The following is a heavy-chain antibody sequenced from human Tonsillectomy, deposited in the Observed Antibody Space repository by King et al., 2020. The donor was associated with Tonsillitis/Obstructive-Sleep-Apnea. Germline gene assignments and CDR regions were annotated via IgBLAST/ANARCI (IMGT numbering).Heavy chain of an antibody. J-gene: IGHJ5*02. CDR3: ARSSPVDFWSPNWFDP. V-gene: IGHV4-34*01. CDR1: GGSFSGYY. D-gene: IGHD3-3*01. Sequence: VQLPQWGAGLLKPSETLSLNCGVYGGSFSGYYWSWLRQPPGKGLEWIGEINHSGSTNYNPSLKSRVTISVETSKKQFSLKLSSVTAADTAVYYCARSSPVDFWSPNWFDPWGQGTLVTVSS. CDR2: INHSGST.